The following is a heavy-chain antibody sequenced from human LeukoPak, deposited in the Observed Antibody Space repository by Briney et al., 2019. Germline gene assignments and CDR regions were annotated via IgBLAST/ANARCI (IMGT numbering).Heavy chain of an antibody. CDR1: KFTVSSNY. CDR3: ARLGSIAAAGTPDY. D-gene: IGHD6-13*01. CDR2: ISGTSSYT. J-gene: IGHJ4*02. Sequence: PGGSLRLSCAASKFTVSSNYMSWIRQAPGKGLEWVSYISGTSSYTTYADSVKGRFTISRDNAKNSLYLQMNSLRGEDTAVYYCARLGSIAAAGTPDYWGQGTLVTVSS. V-gene: IGHV3-11*06.